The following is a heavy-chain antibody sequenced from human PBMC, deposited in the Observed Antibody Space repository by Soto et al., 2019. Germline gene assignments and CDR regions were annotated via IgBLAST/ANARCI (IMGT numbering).Heavy chain of an antibody. Sequence: GGSLRLSCAVSGVTFIDYWIHFVRQFPFKWLLWVSRIGPDGTSTKYADSVKGRFTISRSNPENTLYLQMNSLRAEDTGVYYCVREVIAVLGSIRWFDPWGQGTLVTVSS. CDR2: IGPDGTST. CDR3: VREVIAVLGSIRWFDP. J-gene: IGHJ5*02. D-gene: IGHD6-19*01. V-gene: IGHV3-74*01. CDR1: GVTFIDYW.